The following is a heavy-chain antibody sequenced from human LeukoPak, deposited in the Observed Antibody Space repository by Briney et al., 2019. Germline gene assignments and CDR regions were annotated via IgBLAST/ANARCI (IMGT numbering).Heavy chain of an antibody. Sequence: ASVKVSCKASGYTFNNYDINWVRQAPGQGLEWMGWVNPRTTDTGYAQKFQGRVTMTMDTSMSTAYMELTGLTSDDAAVYYCARVPTWHIPVPTRELDYWGQGTLVTVSS. CDR2: VNPRTTDT. D-gene: IGHD4-17*01. V-gene: IGHV1-8*01. J-gene: IGHJ4*02. CDR1: GYTFNNYD. CDR3: ARVPTWHIPVPTRELDY.